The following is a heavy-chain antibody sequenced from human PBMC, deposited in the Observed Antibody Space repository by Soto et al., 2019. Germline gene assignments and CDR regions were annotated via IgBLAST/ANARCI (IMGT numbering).Heavy chain of an antibody. V-gene: IGHV3-74*01. CDR1: GFTFSTYW. J-gene: IGHJ6*02. CDR2: IKGDGSSI. CDR3: ARGLKNYYGVDV. Sequence: SGGSLRLSCAASGFTFSTYWMHWVRQVPGKGLVWVSRIKGDGSSISYADSVKGRFTISRDNAENTLYLQMGSLRADDTAVYYCARGLKNYYGVDVWGQGTTVTVSS.